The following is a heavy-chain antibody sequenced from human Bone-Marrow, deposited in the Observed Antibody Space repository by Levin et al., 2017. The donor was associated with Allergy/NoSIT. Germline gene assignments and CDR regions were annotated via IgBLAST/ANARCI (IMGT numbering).Heavy chain of an antibody. J-gene: IGHJ6*02. CDR1: GFTFSGYG. CDR2: ISYDGNDE. CDR3: AKVIHGSGNYYNPYNYPLDI. V-gene: IGHV3-30*18. Sequence: GGSLRLSCAASGFTFSGYGMHWVRQAPGKGLAWVAVISYDGNDEYYADSVKGRFTISRDNSKNTLFLQMNSLRPEDTALYYCAKVIHGSGNYYNPYNYPLDIWGRGTPVTVSS. D-gene: IGHD3-10*01.